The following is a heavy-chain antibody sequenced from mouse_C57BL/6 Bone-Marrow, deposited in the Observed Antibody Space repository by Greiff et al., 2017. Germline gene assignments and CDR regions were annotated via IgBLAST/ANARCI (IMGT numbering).Heavy chain of an antibody. V-gene: IGHV5-4*01. CDR2: ISAGGSYT. CDR3: ARENDYAWFAY. Sequence: EVQRVESGGGLVKPGGSLKLSCAASGFTFSSYAMSWVRQTPEKRLEWVATISAGGSYTYYPDNVKGRFTISRDNAKNNLYLQMSHLKSEDTAMYYCARENDYAWFAYWGQGTLVTVSA. CDR1: GFTFSSYA. D-gene: IGHD2-4*01. J-gene: IGHJ3*01.